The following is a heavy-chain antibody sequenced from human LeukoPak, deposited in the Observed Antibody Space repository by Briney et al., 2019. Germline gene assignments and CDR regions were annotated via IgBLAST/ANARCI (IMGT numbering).Heavy chain of an antibody. D-gene: IGHD1-26*01. Sequence: GGSLRLSCAASGLTFNTYTMHWVRQAPGKGLEWVSSISSSSSYIYYADSVKGRFTISRDNAKNSLYLQMNSLRAEDTAVYYCARDPGNSGAFDIWGQGTMVTVSS. V-gene: IGHV3-21*01. CDR2: ISSSSSYI. CDR3: ARDPGNSGAFDI. CDR1: GLTFNTYT. J-gene: IGHJ3*02.